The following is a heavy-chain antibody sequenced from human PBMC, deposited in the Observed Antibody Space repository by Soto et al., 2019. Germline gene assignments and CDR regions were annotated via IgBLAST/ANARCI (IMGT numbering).Heavy chain of an antibody. V-gene: IGHV1-3*01. CDR3: ASGGSIYCSSTSCYTRYYYGMDV. Sequence: ASVKVSCKASGYTFTSYAMHWVRQAPGQRLEWMGWINAGNGNTKYSQKFQGRVTITRDTSASTAYMELSSLRSEDTAVYYCASGGSIYCSSTSCYTRYYYGMDVWGQGTTVTVSS. CDR2: INAGNGNT. D-gene: IGHD2-2*02. J-gene: IGHJ6*02. CDR1: GYTFTSYA.